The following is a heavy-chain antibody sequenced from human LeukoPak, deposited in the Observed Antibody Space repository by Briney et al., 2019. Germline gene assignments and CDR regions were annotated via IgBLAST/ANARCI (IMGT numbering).Heavy chain of an antibody. CDR2: ISSSGSTI. CDR1: GFTFSSYA. CDR3: ARDSSYYGSGSFSD. D-gene: IGHD3-10*01. J-gene: IGHJ4*02. Sequence: GGSLRLSCAASGFTFSSYAMSWVRQAPGKGLEWVSYISSSGSTIYYADSAKGRFTISRDNAKNSLYLQMNSLRAEDTAVYYCARDSSYYGSGSFSDWGQGTLVTVSS. V-gene: IGHV3-48*03.